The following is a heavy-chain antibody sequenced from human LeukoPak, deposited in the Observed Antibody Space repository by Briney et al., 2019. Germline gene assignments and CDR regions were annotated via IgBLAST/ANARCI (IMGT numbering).Heavy chain of an antibody. Sequence: PSETLSLTCTVSGGSISGYYWSWIRHPAGKGLEWIGRVDASGITRYNPSVKSRVTMSVDASTNPFSLKLSSVTAADTAVYYCARVPYYYHSSGYYFDAFDISGRGTMVTLSS. J-gene: IGHJ3*02. V-gene: IGHV4-4*07. D-gene: IGHD3-22*01. CDR1: GGSISGYY. CDR2: VDASGIT. CDR3: ARVPYYYHSSGYYFDAFDI.